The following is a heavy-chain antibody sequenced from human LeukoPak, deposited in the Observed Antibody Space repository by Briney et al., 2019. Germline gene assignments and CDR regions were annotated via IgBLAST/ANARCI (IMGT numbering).Heavy chain of an antibody. J-gene: IGHJ3*02. Sequence: ASVKVSCKVSGYSLTDLSVHWVRQAPAKGLEWMGGFDPEGGETTYAQKFQGRVTMTEDTSTDTAYMELSSLISEDTAVYYCATGYSSGWANDAFDIWGQGTMVTVS. CDR3: ATGYSSGWANDAFDI. D-gene: IGHD6-19*01. CDR1: GYSLTDLS. CDR2: FDPEGGET. V-gene: IGHV1-24*01.